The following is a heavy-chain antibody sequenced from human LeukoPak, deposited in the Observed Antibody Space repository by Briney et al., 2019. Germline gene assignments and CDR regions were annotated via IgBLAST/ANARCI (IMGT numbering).Heavy chain of an antibody. J-gene: IGHJ4*02. CDR1: GVSISSGGYS. CDR2: IYHSGST. D-gene: IGHD6-13*01. Sequence: PSETLSLTCAVSGVSISSGGYSWSWIRQPPGKGLEWIGYIYHSGSTYYNPSLKSRVTISVDRSKNQFSLKLSSVTAADTAVYYCARYSSSWDYFDYWSQGTLVTVSS. CDR3: ARYSSSWDYFDY. V-gene: IGHV4-30-2*01.